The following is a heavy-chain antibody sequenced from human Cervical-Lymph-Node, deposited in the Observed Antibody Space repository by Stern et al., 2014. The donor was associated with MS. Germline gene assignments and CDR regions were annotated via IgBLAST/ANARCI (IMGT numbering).Heavy chain of an antibody. D-gene: IGHD3-16*02. CDR3: AKGGSITFGGVIPPPFDY. J-gene: IGHJ4*02. CDR1: GFTFSSYG. CDR2: ISYDGSNK. Sequence: VQLVESGGGVVQPGRSLRLSCAASGFTFSSYGMHWVRQAPGKGLEWVAVISYDGSNKYYADSVKGRFTISRDNSKNTLYLQMNSLRAEDTAVYYCAKGGSITFGGVIPPPFDYWGQGTLVTVSS. V-gene: IGHV3-30*18.